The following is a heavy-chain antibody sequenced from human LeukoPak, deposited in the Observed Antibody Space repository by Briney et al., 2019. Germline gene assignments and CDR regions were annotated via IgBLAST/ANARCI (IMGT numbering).Heavy chain of an antibody. J-gene: IGHJ2*01. CDR3: ARDGSRWLHQYWYFDL. Sequence: PGGSLRLSCAASGFTFSDYYMSWIRQAPGKGLEWVSYISSSGSTIYYADSVKGRFTISRDNAKNSLYLQMNSLRAEDTAVYYCARDGSRWLHQYWYFDLWGRGTLVTVSS. D-gene: IGHD5-24*01. CDR1: GFTFSDYY. CDR2: ISSSGSTI. V-gene: IGHV3-11*04.